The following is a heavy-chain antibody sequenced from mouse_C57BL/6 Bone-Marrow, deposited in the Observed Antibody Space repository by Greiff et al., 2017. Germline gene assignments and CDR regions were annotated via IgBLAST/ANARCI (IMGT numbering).Heavy chain of an antibody. CDR1: GYTFTSYW. Sequence: QVQLQQPGAELVEPGASVKMSCKASGYTFTSYWITWVKQRPGQGLEWIGDIYPTSGRTNYNEKFKSKATLTVDTSSNTAYMQLSSLTSEDSAVFYCARSGPLVRSFDYWGQGTTLTVSS. J-gene: IGHJ2*01. D-gene: IGHD2-14*01. CDR3: ARSGPLVRSFDY. CDR2: IYPTSGRT. V-gene: IGHV1-55*01.